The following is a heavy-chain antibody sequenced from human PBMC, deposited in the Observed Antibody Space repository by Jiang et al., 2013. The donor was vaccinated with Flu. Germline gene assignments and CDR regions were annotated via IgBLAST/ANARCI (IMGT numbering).Heavy chain of an antibody. CDR1: GFTFSSYG. CDR2: VSFDGSDK. J-gene: IGHJ5*01. V-gene: IGHV3-30*18. D-gene: IGHD4-11*01. CDR3: AEEKTGSNYDS. Sequence: VQLVESGGGVVQPGRSLRLSCAASGFTFSSYGLHWVRQAPGKGLEWVAVVSFDGSDKHYADSVKGRFTVSRDNSKNTLYLQMNSLRAEDTALYYCAEEKTGSNYDSWGQEPWSPSP.